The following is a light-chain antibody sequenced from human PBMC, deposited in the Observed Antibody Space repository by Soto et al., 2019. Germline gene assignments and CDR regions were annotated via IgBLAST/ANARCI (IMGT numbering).Light chain of an antibody. J-gene: IGLJ2*01. CDR3: GTWDSSLSAVV. V-gene: IGLV1-51*01. Sequence: QSVLTQPPSVSAAPGQKVTISCSGSSSNIGSNFGSWYQQLPGTAPKLLIYDNDKRPSGIPDRFSGSKSGTSATLGITGLQTGDEDDYYCGTWDSSLSAVVFGGGTKVTVL. CDR2: DND. CDR1: SSNIGSNF.